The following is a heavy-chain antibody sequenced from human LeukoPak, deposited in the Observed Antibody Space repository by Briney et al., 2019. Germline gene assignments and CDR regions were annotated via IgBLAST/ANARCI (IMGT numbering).Heavy chain of an antibody. CDR2: IYYSGST. Sequence: SETLSLTCTVSGGSIGSTTYYWGWIRQPPGKELECIGSIYYSGSTYYNPSLKSRVTISLDTSKNQFSLKLSSVTAADTAVYYCARHKQSGTYYVAFDIWGQGTMVTVSS. V-gene: IGHV4-39*01. CDR3: ARHKQSGTYYVAFDI. D-gene: IGHD1-26*01. CDR1: GGSIGSTTYY. J-gene: IGHJ3*02.